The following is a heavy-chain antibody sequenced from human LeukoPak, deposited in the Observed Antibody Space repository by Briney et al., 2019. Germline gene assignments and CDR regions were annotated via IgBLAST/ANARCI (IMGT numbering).Heavy chain of an antibody. CDR3: AKSISGWSSFDY. J-gene: IGHJ4*02. Sequence: GGSLRLSCAASGFTFSSYATSWVRQAPGKGLEWVSAISGSGGSTYYADSVKGRFTISRDNSKNTLYLQMNSLRAEDTAVYYCAKSISGWSSFDYWGQGTLVTVSS. D-gene: IGHD6-19*01. CDR1: GFTFSSYA. CDR2: ISGSGGST. V-gene: IGHV3-23*01.